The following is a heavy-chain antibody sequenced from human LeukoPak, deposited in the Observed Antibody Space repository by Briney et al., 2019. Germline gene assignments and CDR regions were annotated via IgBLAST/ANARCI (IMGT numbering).Heavy chain of an antibody. V-gene: IGHV4-31*11. CDR1: GGSFSGYY. Sequence: SETLSLTCAVYGGSFSGYYWSWIRQHPGKGLEWIGYIYYSGSTYYNPSLRSRVTISIDTSKNQFSLKLTSMTAADTAVYYCARDTETYYYDSSGPLWGQGTLVAVSS. D-gene: IGHD3-22*01. J-gene: IGHJ4*02. CDR2: IYYSGST. CDR3: ARDTETYYYDSSGPL.